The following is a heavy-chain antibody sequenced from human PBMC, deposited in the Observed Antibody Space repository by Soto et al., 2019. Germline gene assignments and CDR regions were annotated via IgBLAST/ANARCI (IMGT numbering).Heavy chain of an antibody. D-gene: IGHD4-17*01. Sequence: GESLKISCKGSGYSFTSYWISWVRQMPGKGLEWMGRIDPSDSYTNYSPSFQGHVTISADKSISTAYLQWGSLKASDTAMYYCARLYGDSVYYFYYGMDVWGQVTTVTVSS. J-gene: IGHJ6*02. CDR3: ARLYGDSVYYFYYGMDV. V-gene: IGHV5-10-1*01. CDR2: IDPSDSYT. CDR1: GYSFTSYW.